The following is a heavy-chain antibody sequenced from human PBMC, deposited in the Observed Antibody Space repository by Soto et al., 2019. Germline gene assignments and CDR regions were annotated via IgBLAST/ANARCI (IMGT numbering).Heavy chain of an antibody. V-gene: IGHV3-23*01. Sequence: EVQLLESGGGLVQPGGSLVLSCAASRFTFSSYAMSWVRQAPGKGLEWVSSISGGGNDAYYADSVKGRFTISRDNSQNTLYLQMISLRADDTVVYYCARSLFLASTDTEPFDSWGQGALVTVSS. J-gene: IGHJ4*02. CDR3: ARSLFLASTDTEPFDS. CDR2: ISGGGNDA. D-gene: IGHD3-3*02. CDR1: RFTFSSYA.